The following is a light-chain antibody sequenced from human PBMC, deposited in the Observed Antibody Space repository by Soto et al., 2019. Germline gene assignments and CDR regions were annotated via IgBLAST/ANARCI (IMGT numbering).Light chain of an antibody. CDR2: EVS. J-gene: IGLJ3*02. Sequence: QSVLTQPASVSGSPGQSITISCTGTSSDFGSYNLVSWYQQHPGKAPKLMIYEVSKRPSEVSNRFAGSKSGNTASLTISGRQAEDEADYYCCSYAGSWVFGGGTKLTVL. CDR3: CSYAGSWV. CDR1: SSDFGSYNL. V-gene: IGLV2-23*02.